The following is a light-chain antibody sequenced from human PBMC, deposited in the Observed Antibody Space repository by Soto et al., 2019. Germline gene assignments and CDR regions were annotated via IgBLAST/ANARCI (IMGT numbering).Light chain of an antibody. J-gene: IGKJ1*01. CDR1: QSISSY. Sequence: DIQMTQSPSSLSASVGDRVTITCRASQSISSYLNWYQQKPGKAPKLLIYAASSLQSGVPSRFSGSGSGTDFTLTISSLQPEDFATYYCQQSYSTPPWTFGQGNKV. V-gene: IGKV1-39*01. CDR2: AAS. CDR3: QQSYSTPPWT.